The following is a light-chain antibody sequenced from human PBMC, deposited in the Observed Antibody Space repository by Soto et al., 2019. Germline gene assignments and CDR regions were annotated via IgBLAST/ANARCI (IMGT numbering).Light chain of an antibody. CDR2: DVS. CDR1: SSDVGGYNY. V-gene: IGLV2-14*01. Sequence: QSALTQPASVSGSPGQSITISCTGTSSDVGGYNYVSWYQQHPGKAPKLMIYDVSNRPSGVSNRFSGSKSGNTASLTISGLQAEYEADYYCSSYTISRDVVFGGGTKLTVL. J-gene: IGLJ2*01. CDR3: SSYTISRDVV.